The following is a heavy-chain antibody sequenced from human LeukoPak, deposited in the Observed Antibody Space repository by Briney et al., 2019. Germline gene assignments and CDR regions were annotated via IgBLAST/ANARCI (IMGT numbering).Heavy chain of an antibody. CDR3: ARDRGGFRFDP. J-gene: IGHJ5*02. CDR1: GFTFSSYS. V-gene: IGHV3-21*01. D-gene: IGHD3-16*01. Sequence: KAGGSLRLSCAASGFTFSSYSMNWVRQAPGKGLEWVSSISSSSSYIYYADSVEGRFTISRDNAKNSLYLQMNSLRAEDTAVYYCARDRGGFRFDPWGQGTLVTVSS. CDR2: ISSSSSYI.